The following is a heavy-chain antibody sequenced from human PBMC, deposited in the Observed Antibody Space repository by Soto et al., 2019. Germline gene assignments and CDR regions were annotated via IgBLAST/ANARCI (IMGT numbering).Heavy chain of an antibody. Sequence: EVQLLESGGGLAQPGGSLRLSCTASGFIFRTYAMNWVRQAPGKGLEWVSVVVGDGRSSDYADSVRGRFTISRDNSKNTLYLQMNNLRAEDTAVYYCAKDLRPDGRYDLDYWGQGTLVTVSS. D-gene: IGHD1-26*01. J-gene: IGHJ4*02. CDR1: GFIFRTYA. CDR2: VVGDGRSS. V-gene: IGHV3-23*01. CDR3: AKDLRPDGRYDLDY.